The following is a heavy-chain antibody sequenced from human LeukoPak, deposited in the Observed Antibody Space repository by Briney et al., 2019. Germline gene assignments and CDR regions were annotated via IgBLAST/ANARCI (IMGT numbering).Heavy chain of an antibody. J-gene: IGHJ4*02. D-gene: IGHD3-3*01. V-gene: IGHV3-7*01. CDR2: IKQDGSEK. CDR1: GFTFSSRDW. Sequence: GGSLRLSRVASGFTFSSRDWMTWVRQAPGKGLEWVANIKQDGSEKNYVDSVKGRFTISRDNAKNSVDLQMNSLRAEDTAVYYCARALTYYDFWSGHSYWGQGTLVTVSS. CDR3: ARALTYYDFWSGHSY.